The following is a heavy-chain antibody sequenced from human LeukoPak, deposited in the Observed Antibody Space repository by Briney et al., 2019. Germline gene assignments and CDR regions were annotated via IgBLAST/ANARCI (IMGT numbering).Heavy chain of an antibody. CDR2: IKPDGSAQ. Sequence: GGSLRLSCAASGFTFSNSWMNWVRQAPGKGLEWVATIKPDGSAQYYVDSVKGRFTISRDNAKNSLFLQINSLRAEDTAVYYCANGGTYSSGPWGQGTLVTVSS. J-gene: IGHJ5*02. CDR3: ANGGTYSSGP. V-gene: IGHV3-7*01. CDR1: GFTFSNSW. D-gene: IGHD3-22*01.